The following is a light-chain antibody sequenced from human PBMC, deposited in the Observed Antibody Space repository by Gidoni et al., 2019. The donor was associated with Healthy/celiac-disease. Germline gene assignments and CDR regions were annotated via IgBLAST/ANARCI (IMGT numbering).Light chain of an antibody. CDR3: CSYAGSSTSYV. CDR2: EGS. CDR1: SSDVGSYNL. J-gene: IGLJ1*01. Sequence: QSVLTQDASGSGSHGHTMTISCTGTSSDVGSYNLASLYQQHPGKAPKLMIYEGSKRPSGVSHRFSGSKSGHTASLTISGLQAEDEADYYCCSYAGSSTSYVFGTGTKVTVL. V-gene: IGLV2-23*01.